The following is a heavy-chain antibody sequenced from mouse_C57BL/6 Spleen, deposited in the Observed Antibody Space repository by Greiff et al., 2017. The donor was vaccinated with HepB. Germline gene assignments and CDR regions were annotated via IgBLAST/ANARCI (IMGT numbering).Heavy chain of an antibody. CDR1: GYSITSGYD. V-gene: IGHV3-1*01. CDR2: ISYSGST. D-gene: IGHD1-1*01. J-gene: IGHJ3*01. Sequence: EVKLQESGPGMVKPSQSLSLTCTVTGYSITSGYDWHWIRHFPGNKLEWMGYISYSGSTNYNPSLKSRISITHDTSKNHFFLKLNSVNTEDTATYYCARGGYYGSSYPFAYWGQGTLVTVSA. CDR3: ARGGYYGSSYPFAY.